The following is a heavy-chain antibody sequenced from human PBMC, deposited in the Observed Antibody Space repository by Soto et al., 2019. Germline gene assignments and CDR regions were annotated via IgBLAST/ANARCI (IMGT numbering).Heavy chain of an antibody. J-gene: IGHJ4*02. D-gene: IGHD3-10*01. CDR3: ARFGSDSGFDY. CDR2: IYYSGGT. V-gene: IGHV4-31*03. CDR1: GGSINSRGYY. Sequence: QVQLQESGPGLVKPSQTLSLTCTVSGGSINSRGYYWSWFRQHPGTGLEWIGFIYYSGGTYYNPSLRIRTSISVATSKSQFSINLNSLTAADTAISYCARFGSDSGFDYWGQGTLVTVSS.